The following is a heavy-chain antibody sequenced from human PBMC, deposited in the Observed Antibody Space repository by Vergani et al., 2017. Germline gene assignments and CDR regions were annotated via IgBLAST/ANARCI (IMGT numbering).Heavy chain of an antibody. CDR1: GGSISSSSYY. Sequence: QLQLQESGPGLVKPSETLSLTCTVSGGSISSSSYYWSWIRQPPGKGLEWIGEINHSGSTNYNPSLKSRVTISVDTSKNQFSLKLSSVTAADTAVYYCARDGDGYSSGTLDYWGQGTLVTVSS. V-gene: IGHV4-39*07. D-gene: IGHD6-25*01. CDR2: INHSGST. J-gene: IGHJ4*02. CDR3: ARDGDGYSSGTLDY.